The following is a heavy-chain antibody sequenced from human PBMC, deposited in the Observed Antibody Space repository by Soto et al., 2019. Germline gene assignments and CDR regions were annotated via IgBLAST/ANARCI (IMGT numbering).Heavy chain of an antibody. J-gene: IGHJ6*02. Sequence: GGSLLLSCAASGFTFSSYGMHWFRQAPGKGLEWLSYIDSSTKYTNYADSVKGRFTISRDNAKNSLYLQMNSLRADDTAVYYCAREYYYTMDVWGQGTMVTV. CDR3: AREYYYTMDV. V-gene: IGHV3-21*05. CDR1: GFTFSSYG. CDR2: IDSSTKYT.